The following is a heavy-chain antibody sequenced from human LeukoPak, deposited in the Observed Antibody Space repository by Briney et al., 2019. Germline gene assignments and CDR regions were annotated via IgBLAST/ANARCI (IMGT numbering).Heavy chain of an antibody. CDR3: ARVVITMIASGAFDI. Sequence: PGGSLRLSCAASGFTFRSYWMSWVRQAPGKGLEWVANINQGGSVKYYVDSVKGRFTISRDDAKNSLYLQMNSLRAEDTALYYCARVVITMIASGAFDIWGQGTMVTVSS. CDR2: INQGGSVK. V-gene: IGHV3-7*03. CDR1: GFTFRSYW. D-gene: IGHD3-22*01. J-gene: IGHJ3*02.